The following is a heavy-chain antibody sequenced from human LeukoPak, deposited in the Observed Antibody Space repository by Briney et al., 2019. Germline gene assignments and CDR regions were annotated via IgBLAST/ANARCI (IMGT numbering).Heavy chain of an antibody. CDR3: ARLKFYGSGSYSDY. CDR2: IYYSGST. J-gene: IGHJ4*02. D-gene: IGHD3-10*01. V-gene: IGHV4-39*07. CDR1: GGSISSSSYY. Sequence: PSETLSLTCTVSGGSISSSSYYWGWIRQPPGKGLEWIGSIYYSGSTYYNPSLKSRVTISVDTSKNQFSLKLSSVTAADTAVYYCARLKFYGSGSYSDYWGQGTLVTVSS.